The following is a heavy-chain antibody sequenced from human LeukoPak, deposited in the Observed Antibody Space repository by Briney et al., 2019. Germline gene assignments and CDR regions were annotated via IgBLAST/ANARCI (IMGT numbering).Heavy chain of an antibody. CDR1: GYSFTTHW. D-gene: IGHD2-21*01. J-gene: IGHJ4*02. CDR3: ARTPASMHYPSRRDDGHFDY. V-gene: IGHV5-51*01. Sequence: GESLQISGKASGYSFTTHWIGWVRQMPGKGLEWMGNIFPGDSETRYSPSFQGQVSISVDTSIRTAYLQWSTLRASDSAIYYCARTPASMHYPSRRDDGHFDYWGQGTLVTVSS. CDR2: IFPGDSET.